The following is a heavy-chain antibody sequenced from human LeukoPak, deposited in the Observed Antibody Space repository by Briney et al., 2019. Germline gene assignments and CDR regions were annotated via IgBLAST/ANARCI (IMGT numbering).Heavy chain of an antibody. CDR1: GGSFSGYY. CDR2: IYYSGST. Sequence: SETLSLTCAVYGGSFSGYYWSWIRQPPGKGLEWIGYIYYSGSTYYNPSLKSRVTISVDTSKNQFSLKLSSVTAADTAVYYCARDSGLVQSDCSSTSCYYYYYMDVWGKGTTVTVSS. D-gene: IGHD2-2*01. V-gene: IGHV4-34*09. J-gene: IGHJ6*03. CDR3: ARDSGLVQSDCSSTSCYYYYYMDV.